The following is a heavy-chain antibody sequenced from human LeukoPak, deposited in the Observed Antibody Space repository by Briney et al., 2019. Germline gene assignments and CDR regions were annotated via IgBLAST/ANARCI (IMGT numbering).Heavy chain of an antibody. CDR2: IFPGDSET. CDR1: GSNFVDYW. J-gene: IGHJ4*02. CDR3: ARPASYSSGWVDY. Sequence: GESLKISCKDSGSNFVDYWIGWVRQVPGRGLEWMAVIFPGDSETTYSPSFQGQVSISVDTSTNTAYLEWSSLKASDTAIYYCARPASYSSGWVDYWGQGTLVTVSS. V-gene: IGHV5-51*01. D-gene: IGHD6-19*01.